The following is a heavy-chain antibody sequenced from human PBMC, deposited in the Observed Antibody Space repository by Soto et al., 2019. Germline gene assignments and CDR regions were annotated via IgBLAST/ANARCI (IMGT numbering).Heavy chain of an antibody. CDR3: AREGRVGGIDY. Sequence: GGSLRLSCAASGFTFSIHEMNWVRQAPGKGLEWVSYISSIGVATYYADSVKGRFTISRDNAKNSLYLQMNSLRAEDTAVYYCAREGRVGGIDYWGQGTPVTVSA. CDR2: ISSIGVAT. V-gene: IGHV3-48*03. CDR1: GFTFSIHE. D-gene: IGHD6-19*01. J-gene: IGHJ4*02.